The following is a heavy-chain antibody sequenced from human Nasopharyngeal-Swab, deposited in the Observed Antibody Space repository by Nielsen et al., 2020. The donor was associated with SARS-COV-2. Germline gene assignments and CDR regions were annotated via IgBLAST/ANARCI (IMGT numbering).Heavy chain of an antibody. CDR2: MNRKTGNT. Sequence: ASVKVSCKASGDTFTLYDVIWVRQATGRGLEWMGRMNRKTGNTGYAQKFQGRVTMTRNTSISTAYMELSSLTSEDTAVYYCARSSYCSGGSCPAGYWGQGTLVTVSS. V-gene: IGHV1-8*01. CDR1: GDTFTLYD. J-gene: IGHJ4*02. D-gene: IGHD2-15*01. CDR3: ARSSYCSGGSCPAGY.